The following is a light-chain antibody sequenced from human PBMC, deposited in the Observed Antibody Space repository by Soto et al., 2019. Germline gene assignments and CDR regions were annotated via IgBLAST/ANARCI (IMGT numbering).Light chain of an antibody. CDR2: DVI. J-gene: IGLJ2*01. CDR3: SSYTSISASVI. CDR1: SSDVGGYNS. V-gene: IGLV2-14*03. Sequence: QSVLTQPASVSGSPGQSITISCTGSSSDVGGYNSVSWYQQHPGKVPKLVIYDVINRPSGISNRFSGSKSGNTASLTSSGLQAEDEAHYYCSSYTSISASVIFGGGTKLTVL.